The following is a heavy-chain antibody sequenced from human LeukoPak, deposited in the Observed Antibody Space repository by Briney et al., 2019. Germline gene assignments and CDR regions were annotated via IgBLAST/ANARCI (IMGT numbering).Heavy chain of an antibody. CDR1: GCSFTSYW. Sequence: GGALKISCKGSGCSFTSYWIGWGGRVPGKGREWMGIIYRGDSDTRYSPSFQGQVTLSADKSISTAYLQWTSLKASDTAMYYCARLPGYCSGGSCYQQAIDYWGQGTLVTVSS. D-gene: IGHD2-15*01. V-gene: IGHV5-51*01. CDR2: IYRGDSDT. J-gene: IGHJ4*02. CDR3: ARLPGYCSGGSCYQQAIDY.